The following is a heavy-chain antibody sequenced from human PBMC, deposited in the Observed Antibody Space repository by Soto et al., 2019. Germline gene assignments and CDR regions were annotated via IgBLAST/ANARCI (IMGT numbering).Heavy chain of an antibody. D-gene: IGHD6-19*01. CDR1: GFTFSNYG. J-gene: IGHJ3*02. Sequence: QVQLVESGGGVVQPGRSLRLSCAASGFTFSNYGMRWVRQAPGKGLEWVAVIWYDGSNIDYADSVKGRFTISRDNSKNTLYLQMNSLRDEDTVVYYCARARRSGWNVDAFDIWGQGTMVTVSS. CDR3: ARARRSGWNVDAFDI. CDR2: IWYDGSNI. V-gene: IGHV3-33*01.